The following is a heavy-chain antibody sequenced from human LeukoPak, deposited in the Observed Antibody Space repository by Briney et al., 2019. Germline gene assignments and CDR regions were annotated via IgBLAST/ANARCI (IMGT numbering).Heavy chain of an antibody. J-gene: IGHJ4*02. CDR2: IYPGDSDT. CDR3: ARYYDISGYYRPLFDY. V-gene: IGHV5-51*01. Sequence: GESLKISCKGSGYSFTSYWIGWVRQMPGKGLEWMGIIYPGDSDTRYSPSFQGQVTISADKSIDTAYLQWSCLKASDTAMFYCARYYDISGYYRPLFDYWGQGTLVTVSS. D-gene: IGHD3-22*01. CDR1: GYSFTSYW.